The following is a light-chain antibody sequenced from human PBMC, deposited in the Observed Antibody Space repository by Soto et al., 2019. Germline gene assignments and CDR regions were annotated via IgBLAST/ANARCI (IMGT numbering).Light chain of an antibody. CDR3: LQDNNYPRT. V-gene: IGKV1-6*01. Sequence: IQMTQSPSSLSASVGDRVTFICRASQDIRSELSWFQQKPGRPPKLLIYGASILHSGVPSRFSGSGSGTDFTLTIDSLQSEDFATYYCLQDNNYPRTFGPGTKV. CDR2: GAS. CDR1: QDIRSE. J-gene: IGKJ3*01.